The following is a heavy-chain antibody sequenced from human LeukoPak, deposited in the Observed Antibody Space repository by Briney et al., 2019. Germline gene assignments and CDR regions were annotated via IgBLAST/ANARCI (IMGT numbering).Heavy chain of an antibody. D-gene: IGHD3-22*01. Sequence: GASVKVSCKASGYTFTGYYMHWVRQAPGQGLEWMGWINPNSGGTNYAQKFQGRVTMTRDTSISTAYMELSRLRSDDTAVYYCARDRGYDSSGAFDYWGQGTLVTVSS. CDR2: INPNSGGT. CDR3: ARDRGYDSSGAFDY. CDR1: GYTFTGYY. J-gene: IGHJ4*02. V-gene: IGHV1-2*02.